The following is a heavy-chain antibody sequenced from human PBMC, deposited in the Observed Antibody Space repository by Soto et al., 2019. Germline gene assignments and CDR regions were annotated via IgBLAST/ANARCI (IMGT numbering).Heavy chain of an antibody. CDR1: GFTFSSYG. CDR3: AKGYSGYDVTLDY. Sequence: QVQLVESGGGVVQPGRSLRLSCAASGFTFSSYGMHWVRQAPGKGLEWVAVISYDGSNKYYADSVKGRFTISRDNSKNTLYLQMNSLRAEDTAVYYCAKGYSGYDVTLDYWGQGTLVTVSS. V-gene: IGHV3-30*18. D-gene: IGHD5-12*01. J-gene: IGHJ4*02. CDR2: ISYDGSNK.